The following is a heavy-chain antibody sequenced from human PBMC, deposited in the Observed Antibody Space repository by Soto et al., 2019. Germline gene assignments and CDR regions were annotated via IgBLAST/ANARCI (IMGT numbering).Heavy chain of an antibody. V-gene: IGHV4-39*01. CDR1: GGSISSSSYY. CDR2: IYYSGST. D-gene: IGHD2-15*01. Sequence: PSETLSLTCTVSGGSISSSSYYWGWIRQPPGKGLEWIGSIYYSGSTYYNPSLKSRVTISVDTSKNQFSLKLSSVTAADTAVYYRARPGVCSGGSCYSGALDYWGQGTLVTVSS. CDR3: ARPGVCSGGSCYSGALDY. J-gene: IGHJ4*02.